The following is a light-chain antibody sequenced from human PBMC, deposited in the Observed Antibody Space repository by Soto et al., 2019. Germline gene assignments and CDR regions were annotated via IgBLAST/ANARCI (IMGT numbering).Light chain of an antibody. CDR1: RSNIGSNT. J-gene: IGLJ2*01. Sequence: QSMVTQPPSASGTPGQRVTISCSGSRSNIGSNTVNWYQQLPGTAPKLLIYSNNQRPSGVPDRFSGSKSGTSASLAISGLQSEDEADYYCVAWDDSLNGRVFGGGTKVTVL. CDR3: VAWDDSLNGRV. V-gene: IGLV1-44*01. CDR2: SNN.